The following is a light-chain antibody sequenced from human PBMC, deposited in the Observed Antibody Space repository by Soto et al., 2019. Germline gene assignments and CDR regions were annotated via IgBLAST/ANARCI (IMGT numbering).Light chain of an antibody. CDR1: SSNIGAGYD. CDR3: QSYDSTLSGWVV. CDR2: GNG. V-gene: IGLV1-40*01. Sequence: QPVLTQPPSVSGAPGQRVTISCTGSSSNIGAGYDVHWYQQLPGTAPKLLISGNGNRPSGVPDRFSGSKSGTSASLAITGLQAEDEADYYCQSYDSTLSGWVVFGGGTKLTVL. J-gene: IGLJ2*01.